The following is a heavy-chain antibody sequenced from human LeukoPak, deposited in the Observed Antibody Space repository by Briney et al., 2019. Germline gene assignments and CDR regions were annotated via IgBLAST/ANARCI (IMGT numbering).Heavy chain of an antibody. V-gene: IGHV1-2*02. CDR3: ARDLCSGGSCQGQDY. D-gene: IGHD2-15*01. CDR2: INPNSGGT. Sequence: ASVKVSCKASGYTFTSYDIKWVRQATGQGLEWMGWINPNSGGTNYAQKFQGRVTMTRDTSISTAYMELSRLRSDDTAVYYCARDLCSGGSCQGQDYWGQGTLVTVSS. J-gene: IGHJ4*02. CDR1: GYTFTSYD.